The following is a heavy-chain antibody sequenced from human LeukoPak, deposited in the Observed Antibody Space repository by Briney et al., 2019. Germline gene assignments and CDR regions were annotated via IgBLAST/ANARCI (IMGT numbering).Heavy chain of an antibody. CDR2: INPNSGGT. D-gene: IGHD6-13*01. J-gene: IGHJ4*02. V-gene: IGHV1-2*02. CDR3: AREVESGSWNDY. Sequence: ASVKVSCKASGYTFTGDYMHWVRQAPGQGLEWMGWINPNSGGTNYAQKFQGRVTMTRDTSISTAYMELSRLRSDDTAVYYCAREVESGSWNDYWGQGTLVTVSS. CDR1: GYTFTGDY.